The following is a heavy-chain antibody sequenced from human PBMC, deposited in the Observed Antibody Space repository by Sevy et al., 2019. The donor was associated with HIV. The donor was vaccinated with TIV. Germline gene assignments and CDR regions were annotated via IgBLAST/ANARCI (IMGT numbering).Heavy chain of an antibody. CDR1: GYTFTSYG. V-gene: IGHV1-18*01. D-gene: IGHD6-13*01. Sequence: ASVKVSCKASGYTFTSYGISWVRQAPGQGLEWMGWISAYNGNTNYAQELQGRVTMTTDTSTSTAYMELRSLRSDDTAVYYCARDREYRDSSSWGSYYYYGMDVWGQGTTVTVSS. CDR2: ISAYNGNT. J-gene: IGHJ6*02. CDR3: ARDREYRDSSSWGSYYYYGMDV.